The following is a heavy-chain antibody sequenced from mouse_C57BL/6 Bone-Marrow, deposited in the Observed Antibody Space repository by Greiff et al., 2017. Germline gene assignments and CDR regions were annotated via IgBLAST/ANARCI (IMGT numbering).Heavy chain of an antibody. CDR2: IHPNSGST. V-gene: IGHV1-64*01. J-gene: IGHJ2*01. CDR3: AGGRYGYARGGYFDY. CDR1: GYTFTSYW. D-gene: IGHD2-2*01. Sequence: VQLQQPGAELVKPGASVKLSCKASGYTFTSYWMHWVKQRPGQGLEWIGMIHPNSGSTNYNEKFKSKATLTVDKSSSTAYMQLSSLTSEDSAVYYCAGGRYGYARGGYFDYWGQGTTLTVSS.